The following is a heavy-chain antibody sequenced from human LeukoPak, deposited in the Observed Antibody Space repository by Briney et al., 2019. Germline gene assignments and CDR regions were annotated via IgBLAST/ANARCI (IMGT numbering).Heavy chain of an antibody. D-gene: IGHD6-13*01. Sequence: PSETLSLTCAVYGGSFSGYYWSWIRQPPGKGLEWIGEINHSGSTNYNPSLKSRVTISVDTSKSQFSLKLSSVTAADTAVYYCARGLRTYSSSRFNTWGQGTLVTVSS. J-gene: IGHJ5*02. CDR1: GGSFSGYY. CDR2: INHSGST. CDR3: ARGLRTYSSSRFNT. V-gene: IGHV4-34*01.